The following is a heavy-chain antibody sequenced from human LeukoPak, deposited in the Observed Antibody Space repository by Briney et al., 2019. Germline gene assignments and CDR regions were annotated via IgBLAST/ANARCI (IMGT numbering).Heavy chain of an antibody. J-gene: IGHJ4*02. Sequence: GGSLRLSCAASGFTFSAYDMHWVRQAPGKGLEWVGRIKPKTDGETTEYAAPVKDGFSISRDDSKSMMYLQMNSLKTEDTAVYYCITPLPYSAQGGQGTLVTVSS. D-gene: IGHD2-21*01. CDR2: IKPKTDGETT. CDR1: GFTFSAYD. V-gene: IGHV3-15*07. CDR3: ITPLPYSAQ.